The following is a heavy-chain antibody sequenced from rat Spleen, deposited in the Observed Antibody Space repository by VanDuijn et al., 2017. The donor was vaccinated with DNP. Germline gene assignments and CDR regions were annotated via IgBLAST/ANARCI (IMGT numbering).Heavy chain of an antibody. CDR3: AGADGRYYYTYAMDA. CDR1: GFAFSTAW. Sequence: EVQVLESGGGLVQPGNSLKLSCATSGFAFSTAWMYWFRQFPEKRLEWIARIKAKSNNYATDYTESVKGRFTISRDDCKSSIYLQMNNLQGEDTAIYYCAGADGRYYYTYAMDAWGQGTSVTVSS. CDR2: IKAKSNNYAT. V-gene: IGHV6-6*01. J-gene: IGHJ4*01. D-gene: IGHD1-12*02.